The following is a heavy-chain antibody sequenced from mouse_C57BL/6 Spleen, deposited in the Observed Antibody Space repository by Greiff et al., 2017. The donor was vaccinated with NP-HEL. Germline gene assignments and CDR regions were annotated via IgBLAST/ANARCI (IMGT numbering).Heavy chain of an antibody. J-gene: IGHJ2*01. CDR3: EGSTLGGNY. D-gene: IGHD1-1*01. CDR2: IHPNSGST. V-gene: IGHV1-64*01. CDR1: GYTFTSYW. Sequence: QVQLQQPGAELVKPGASVKLSCKASGYTFTSYWMHWVKQRPGQGLEWIGMIHPNSGSTNYNEKFKSKATLTVDKSSSTASMQLSSLTSEDSAVYYCEGSTLGGNYWGQGTTLTVSS.